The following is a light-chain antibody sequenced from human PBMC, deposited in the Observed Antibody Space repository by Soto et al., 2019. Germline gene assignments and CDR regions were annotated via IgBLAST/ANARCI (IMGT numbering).Light chain of an antibody. CDR1: QTISSW. J-gene: IGKJ1*01. Sequence: DIQMTRSPSTLSGSVGDRVTITSRASQTISSWLAWYQQKPGKAPKLLIYKASTLKSGVPSRFSGSGSGTEFTLTISSLQPDDFATYYCQHYNCYSEAFGPGTKVDI. CDR2: KAS. V-gene: IGKV1-5*03. CDR3: QHYNCYSEA.